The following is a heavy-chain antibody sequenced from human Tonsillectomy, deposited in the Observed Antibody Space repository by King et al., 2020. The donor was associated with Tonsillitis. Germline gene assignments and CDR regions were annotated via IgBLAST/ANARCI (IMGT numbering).Heavy chain of an antibody. CDR1: GGSISSGGFS. Sequence: LQLQESGSGLVKPSQTLSLTCAVSGGSISSGGFSWSWIRQPPGKGLEWIGSIYHSGSTYYNPSLKSRVTISVDRSKNQYSLKLSSVTAAETAVYYCARGFPSFYDATVAAFDNWGQGTMVTVSS. J-gene: IGHJ3*02. D-gene: IGHD3-3*01. CDR3: ARGFPSFYDATVAAFDN. CDR2: IYHSGST. V-gene: IGHV4-30-2*01.